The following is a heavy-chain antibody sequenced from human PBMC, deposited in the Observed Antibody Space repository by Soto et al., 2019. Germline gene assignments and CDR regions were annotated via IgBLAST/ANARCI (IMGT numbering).Heavy chain of an antibody. V-gene: IGHV3-21*01. CDR3: ASPSYSPSAYYYGMDV. J-gene: IGHJ6*02. Sequence: EVQLVESGGGLVKPGGSLRLSCAASGFTFSSYSMNWVRQAPGKGLEWVSSISSSSSYIYYADSVKGRFTISRDNAKNSLYLQMNSLRAEDTAVYYCASPSYSPSAYYYGMDVWGQGTTVTVSS. CDR2: ISSSSSYI. D-gene: IGHD1-26*01. CDR1: GFTFSSYS.